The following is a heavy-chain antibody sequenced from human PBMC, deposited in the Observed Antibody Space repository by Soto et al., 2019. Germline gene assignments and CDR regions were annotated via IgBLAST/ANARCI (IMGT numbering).Heavy chain of an antibody. CDR1: GYSFTSYW. J-gene: IGHJ6*02. CDR2: IYPGDSDT. CDR3: ARRGITMVRGVIADYGMDV. Sequence: GESLKISCKGSGYSFTSYWIGWVRQMPGKGLEWMGIIYPGDSDTRYSPSFQGQVTISADKSISTAYLQWSSLKASDTAMYYCARRGITMVRGVIADYGMDVWGQGTTVTVYS. D-gene: IGHD3-10*01. V-gene: IGHV5-51*01.